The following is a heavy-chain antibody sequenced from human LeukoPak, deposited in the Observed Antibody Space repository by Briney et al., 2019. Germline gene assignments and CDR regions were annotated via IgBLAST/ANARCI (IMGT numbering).Heavy chain of an antibody. CDR2: ISSSSSYI. J-gene: IGHJ4*02. V-gene: IGHV3-21*01. Sequence: GRSLRLSCAASGFTFSSYGMHWVRQAPGKGLEWVSSISSSSSYIYYADSVKGRFTISRDNAKNSLYLQMNSLRAEDTAVYYCARVGYYDFWSGYHNFDYWGQGTLVTVSS. D-gene: IGHD3-3*01. CDR3: ARVGYYDFWSGYHNFDY. CDR1: GFTFSSYG.